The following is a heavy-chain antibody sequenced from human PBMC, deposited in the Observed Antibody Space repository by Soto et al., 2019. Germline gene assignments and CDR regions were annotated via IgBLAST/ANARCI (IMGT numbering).Heavy chain of an antibody. J-gene: IGHJ2*01. CDR2: FDPEDGET. D-gene: IGHD3-16*02. CDR1: GYTLTELS. V-gene: IGHV1-24*01. Sequence: QVPLVQSGAEVKKPGASVKVSCKVSGYTLTELSMHWVRQAPGKGLEWMGGFDPEDGETIYAQKFQGRVTMTEDTSTDTAYMELSSLRSEDTAVYYCATDSLRKDYIWGSYHQNWYFDLWGRGTLVTVSS. CDR3: ATDSLRKDYIWGSYHQNWYFDL.